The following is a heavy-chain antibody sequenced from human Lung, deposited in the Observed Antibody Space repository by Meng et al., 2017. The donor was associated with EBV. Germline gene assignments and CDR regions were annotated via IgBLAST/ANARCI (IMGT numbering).Heavy chain of an antibody. J-gene: IGHJ4*02. V-gene: IGHV3-30*03. Sequence: VQRVESGGGVVQPGGSLGLSCVASGFAFSKFGIHWVRQAPGKGLEWVAVITYDGTKKYYADSVEGRFTISRDNSKNTLFLQMNSLKVEDTAVYYCTPFDYWGQGTLVTVSS. CDR3: TPFDY. CDR1: GFAFSKFG. CDR2: ITYDGTKK.